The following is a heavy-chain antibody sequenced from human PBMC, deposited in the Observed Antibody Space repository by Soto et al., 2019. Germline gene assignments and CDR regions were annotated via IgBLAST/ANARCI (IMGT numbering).Heavy chain of an antibody. Sequence: GASVKVSCKASGYTFTSYGISWMRQAPGQGLEWMGWISAYSGNTNYAQKFQGRVTMTRDTSISTAYMELSRLRSDDTAVYYCARDNGRIGGGSCYSGFCYYYYGMDVWGQGTTVTVSS. J-gene: IGHJ6*02. D-gene: IGHD2-15*01. CDR2: ISAYSGNT. CDR3: ARDNGRIGGGSCYSGFCYYYYGMDV. V-gene: IGHV1-18*01. CDR1: GYTFTSYG.